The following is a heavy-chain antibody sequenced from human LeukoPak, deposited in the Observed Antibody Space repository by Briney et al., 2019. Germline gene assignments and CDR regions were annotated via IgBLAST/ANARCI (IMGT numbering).Heavy chain of an antibody. V-gene: IGHV1-2*02. Sequence: ASVQFSCKASGYTFTDYYIHWVRQAPGQGLEWMGYIYPKSGDTKYAQKFQGRVTMTRDTSITTAYMELTRLTSDDTAVYSCAKRTGASGTPLGYWGQGTLVTVSS. D-gene: IGHD3-10*01. CDR2: IYPKSGDT. J-gene: IGHJ4*02. CDR3: AKRTGASGTPLGY. CDR1: GYTFTDYY.